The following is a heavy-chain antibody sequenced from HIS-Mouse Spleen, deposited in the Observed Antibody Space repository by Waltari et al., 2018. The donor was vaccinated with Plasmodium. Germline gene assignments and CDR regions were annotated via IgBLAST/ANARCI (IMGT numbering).Heavy chain of an antibody. D-gene: IGHD6-13*01. J-gene: IGHJ1*01. Sequence: QVQLVESGGGVVQPGRSLRLSCAASGFTFSSYAMHWVRQAPGKGLEWVAVISDDGSNKYYADSVKGRFTISRDNSKNTLYLQMNSLRAEDTAVYYCARSVEYSSSWYHEYFQHWGQGTLVTVSS. CDR3: ARSVEYSSSWYHEYFQH. V-gene: IGHV3-30-3*01. CDR1: GFTFSSYA. CDR2: ISDDGSNK.